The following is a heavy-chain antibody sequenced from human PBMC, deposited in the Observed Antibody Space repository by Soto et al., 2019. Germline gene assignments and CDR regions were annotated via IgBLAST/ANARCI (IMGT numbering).Heavy chain of an antibody. CDR2: ILPVFGTT. Sequence: SSVKVSCKASGDTFRNFAITWVRQAPGQGLELMGAILPVFGTTNTLHKFQGRVTITADEYTSTAFMELSSLISEDTAIYYCARGTIPAAIRSFFEYWGQGTPVTLSS. J-gene: IGHJ4*02. CDR1: GDTFRNFA. V-gene: IGHV1-69*13. CDR3: ARGTIPAAIRSFFEY. D-gene: IGHD2-2*02.